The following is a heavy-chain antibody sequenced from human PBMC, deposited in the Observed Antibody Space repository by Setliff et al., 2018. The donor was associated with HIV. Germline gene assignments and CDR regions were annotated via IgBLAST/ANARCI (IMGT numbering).Heavy chain of an antibody. V-gene: IGHV4-59*11. CDR2: IYYSGST. D-gene: IGHD3-22*01. J-gene: IGHJ5*02. Sequence: PSETLSLTCTVSGGSTSSHYWNWIRQPPGKGLEWIGYIYYSGSTNYNPSLKSRVTISVDTSKNQFSLKLNSVTAADTAVYYCARDRSYYDSGGYYYAGWFDPWGQGTLVTVSS. CDR1: GGSTSSHY. CDR3: ARDRSYYDSGGYYYAGWFDP.